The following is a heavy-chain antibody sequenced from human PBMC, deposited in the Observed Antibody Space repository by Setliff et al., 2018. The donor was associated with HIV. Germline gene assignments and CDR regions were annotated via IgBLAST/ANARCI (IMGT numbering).Heavy chain of an antibody. Sequence: PGGSLRLSCVASGFTFSSYAMDWVRQVPGKAPEWVSYINSGGTDIHYPDSVKGRFTISRDNAKNTLYLQMNSLRVEDAAVYYCVRDSFNRPLWGQGALVTVSS. V-gene: IGHV3-21*04. CDR2: INSGGTDI. CDR3: VRDSFNRPL. J-gene: IGHJ4*02. CDR1: GFTFSSYA.